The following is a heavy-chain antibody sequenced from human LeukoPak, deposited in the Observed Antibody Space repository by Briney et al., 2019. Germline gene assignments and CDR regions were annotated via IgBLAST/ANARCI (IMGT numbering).Heavy chain of an antibody. CDR3: AGGDHYDSSGYWVPFDY. CDR1: VGSFSSYA. J-gene: IGHJ4*02. Sequence: SVKVSCKASVGSFSSYAISWVRQAPGQGLEWMGGIIPIFGTANYAQKFQGRVSITTDESTSTAYMELSSLRSEDTAVYYCAGGDHYDSSGYWVPFDYWGQGTLVTVSS. V-gene: IGHV1-69*05. D-gene: IGHD3-22*01. CDR2: IIPIFGTA.